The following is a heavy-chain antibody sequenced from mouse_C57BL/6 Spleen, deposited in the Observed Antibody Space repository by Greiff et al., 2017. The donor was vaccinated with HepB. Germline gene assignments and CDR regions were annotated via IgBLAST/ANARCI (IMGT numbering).Heavy chain of an antibody. D-gene: IGHD2-3*01. CDR1: GYTFTGYW. Sequence: VQLQESGAELMKPGASVKLSCKATGYTFTGYWIEWVKQRPGHGLEWIGEILPGSGSTNYNEKFKGKATFTADTSSNTAYMQLSSLTTEDSAIYYCAFRGLYDGYDDWYFDVWGTGTTVTVSS. CDR3: AFRGLYDGYDDWYFDV. CDR2: ILPGSGST. J-gene: IGHJ1*03. V-gene: IGHV1-9*01.